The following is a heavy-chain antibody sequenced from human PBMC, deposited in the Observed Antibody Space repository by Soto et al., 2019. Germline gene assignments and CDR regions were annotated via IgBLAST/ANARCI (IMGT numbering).Heavy chain of an antibody. CDR1: GFTFSSYA. J-gene: IGHJ4*02. D-gene: IGHD2-15*01. CDR3: AKSAVVVSHPRSPVDF. Sequence: PWGYLRLSCAASGFTFSSYAMSWFRQAPGKGLEWVSAISGSGGSTYYADSVKGRFTISRDNSKNTLYLQMNSLRAEDTAVYYCAKSAVVVSHPRSPVDFWGQGTLAT. V-gene: IGHV3-23*01. CDR2: ISGSGGST.